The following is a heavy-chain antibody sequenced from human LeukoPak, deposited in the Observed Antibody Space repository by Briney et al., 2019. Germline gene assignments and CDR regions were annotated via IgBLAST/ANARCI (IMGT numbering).Heavy chain of an antibody. Sequence: SETLSLTCAVSGGSISSSNWWSWVRQPPGKGLEWIGEIYHSGSTNYNPSLKSRVTISVDTSKNQFSLKLSSVTAADTAVYYCARQVIYSSGWYPSLDYWGQGTLVTVSS. CDR3: ARQVIYSSGWYPSLDY. D-gene: IGHD6-19*01. CDR2: IYHSGST. J-gene: IGHJ4*02. V-gene: IGHV4-4*02. CDR1: GGSISSSNW.